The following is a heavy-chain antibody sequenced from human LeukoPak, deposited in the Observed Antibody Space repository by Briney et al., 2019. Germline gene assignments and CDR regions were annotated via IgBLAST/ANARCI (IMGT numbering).Heavy chain of an antibody. CDR3: ARSYSSGWYIYYYMDV. Sequence: GGSLRLSCAASGFTVSSNYMSWVRPAPGKGLGWVSVIYSGGSTYYADSVKGRFTISRDNSKNTLYLQMNSLRAEDTAVYYCARSYSSGWYIYYYMDVWGKGTTVTVSS. J-gene: IGHJ6*03. D-gene: IGHD6-19*01. CDR2: IYSGGST. V-gene: IGHV3-66*02. CDR1: GFTVSSNY.